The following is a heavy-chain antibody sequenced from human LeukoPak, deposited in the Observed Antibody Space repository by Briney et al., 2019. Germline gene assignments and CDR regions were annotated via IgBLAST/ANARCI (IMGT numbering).Heavy chain of an antibody. CDR3: ARAVAGTNWFDP. V-gene: IGHV3-30-3*01. CDR2: ISYDGSNK. D-gene: IGHD6-19*01. J-gene: IGHJ5*02. CDR1: GFTFSSYA. Sequence: HPGRSLRLSCAASGFTFSSYATHWVRQALGKGLEWVAVISYDGSNKYYADSVKGRFTISRDNSKNTLYLQMNSLRAEDTAVYYCARAVAGTNWFDPWGQGTLVTVSS.